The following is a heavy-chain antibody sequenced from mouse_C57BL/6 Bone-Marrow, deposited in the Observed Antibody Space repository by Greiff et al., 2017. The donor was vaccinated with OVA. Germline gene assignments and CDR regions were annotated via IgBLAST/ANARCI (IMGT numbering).Heavy chain of an antibody. CDR2: IYPGSGST. CDR3: ARDGYGSSHYYAMDY. J-gene: IGHJ4*01. Sequence: QVQLKQSGAELVKPGASVKMSCKASGYTFTSYWITWVKQRPGQGLEWIGDIYPGSGSTNYNEKFKSKATLTVDTSSSTAYMQLSSLTSEDSAVYYCARDGYGSSHYYAMDYWGQGTSVTVSS. V-gene: IGHV1-55*01. CDR1: GYTFTSYW. D-gene: IGHD1-1*01.